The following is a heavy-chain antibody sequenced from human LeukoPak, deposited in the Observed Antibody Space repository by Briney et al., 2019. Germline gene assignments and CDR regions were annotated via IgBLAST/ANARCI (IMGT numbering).Heavy chain of an antibody. V-gene: IGHV4-4*07. Sequence: PSETLSLTCTVSGGSFSTYYWSWIRQPAGKGLEWIGHIYTSGTTNYNPSLKSRVTMSIDTSKNQFSLKLSSVTAADTAIYYCARDAKYYYGSRTYFFFEYWGQGTLLSVSS. CDR1: GGSFSTYY. J-gene: IGHJ4*02. D-gene: IGHD3-10*01. CDR3: ARDAKYYYGSRTYFFFEY. CDR2: IYTSGTT.